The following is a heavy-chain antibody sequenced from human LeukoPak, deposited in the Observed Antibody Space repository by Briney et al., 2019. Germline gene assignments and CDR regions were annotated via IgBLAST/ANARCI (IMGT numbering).Heavy chain of an antibody. D-gene: IGHD6-13*01. V-gene: IGHV3-53*01. CDR3: ARVAAESSYYYGMDV. CDR2: IYSGGST. Sequence: GGSLRLSCAASGFTVSSNYMSWVRQAPGKGVEWGSVIYSGGSTYYADSVKGRFTISRDNSKNTLYLQMNSLRAEDTAVYYCARVAAESSYYYGMDVWGQGTTVTVSS. CDR1: GFTVSSNY. J-gene: IGHJ6*02.